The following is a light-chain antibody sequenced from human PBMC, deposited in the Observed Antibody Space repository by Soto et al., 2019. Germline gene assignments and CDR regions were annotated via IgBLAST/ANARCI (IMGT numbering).Light chain of an antibody. Sequence: DIQMTQSPSSLSASVGDRVTITCRASQSIGKYLSWFQQTPGNAPKLLIYAASGLQSGVPSRFSGSGSGTDFTLNINSLQREDFATYYCQQTYNTPLTFGGGTKGDIK. CDR1: QSIGKY. CDR3: QQTYNTPLT. CDR2: AAS. V-gene: IGKV1-39*01. J-gene: IGKJ4*01.